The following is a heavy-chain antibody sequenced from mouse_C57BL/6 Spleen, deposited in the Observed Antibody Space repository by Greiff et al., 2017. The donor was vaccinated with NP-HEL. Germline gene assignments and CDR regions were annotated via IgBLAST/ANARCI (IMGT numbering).Heavy chain of an antibody. J-gene: IGHJ2*01. CDR3: ARTYSSGRGGDYAPRDY. CDR1: GYTFTSYW. CDR2: IDPNSGGT. Sequence: VQLQQPGAELVKPGASVKLSCKASGYTFTSYWMHWVKQRPGRGLEWIGRIDPNSGGTKYNEKFKSKATLTVDKPSSTAYMQLSSLTTEDSAVYYCARTYSSGRGGDYAPRDYWGQGTTLTVSS. D-gene: IGHD2-5*01. V-gene: IGHV1-72*01.